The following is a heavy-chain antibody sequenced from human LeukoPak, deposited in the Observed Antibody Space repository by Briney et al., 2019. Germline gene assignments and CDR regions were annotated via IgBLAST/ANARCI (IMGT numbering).Heavy chain of an antibody. CDR2: ISAYNGNT. CDR1: GYTFTSYG. D-gene: IGHD6-19*01. J-gene: IGHJ4*02. V-gene: IGHV1-18*01. CDR3: ARFAWGVAGGGPEDY. Sequence: ASVKVSCKASGYTFTSYGISWVRQAPGQGLEWMGWISAYNGNTNYAQKLQGRVTMTTDTSTSTAYMELRSLRSDDTAVYYCARFAWGVAGGGPEDYWGQGTLVTVSS.